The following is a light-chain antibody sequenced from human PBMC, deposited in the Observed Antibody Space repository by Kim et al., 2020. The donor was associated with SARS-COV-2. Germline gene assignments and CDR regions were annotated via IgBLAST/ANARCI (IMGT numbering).Light chain of an antibody. J-gene: IGLJ3*02. V-gene: IGLV3-1*01. CDR3: QAWDSSTAWV. Sequence: VSPGPTARITCSGDKVGDKYACWYQQKPGQSPVLVIYQDSKRPSGIPERFSGSNSGNTATLTISGTQAMDEADYYCQAWDSSTAWVFGGGTQLTVL. CDR2: QDS. CDR1: KVGDKY.